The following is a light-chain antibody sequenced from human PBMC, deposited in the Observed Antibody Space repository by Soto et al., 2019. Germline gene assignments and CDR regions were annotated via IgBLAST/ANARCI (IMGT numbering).Light chain of an antibody. V-gene: IGKV1-39*01. J-gene: IGKJ4*01. CDR1: QSIRTY. CDR3: HQTSNIPFT. CDR2: ATS. Sequence: DIQMTQSPSSLSASVGDRVTITCRASQSIRTYLNWYQQKQGKAPKLLIYATSTLHSGVPSRFSGSGSGADFTLTISSLQAEDFATYYCHQTSNIPFTFGGGTKVEN.